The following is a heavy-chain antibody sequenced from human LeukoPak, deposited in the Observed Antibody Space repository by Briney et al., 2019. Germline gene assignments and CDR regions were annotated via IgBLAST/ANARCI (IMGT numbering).Heavy chain of an antibody. CDR2: IYSGGST. V-gene: IGHV3-53*01. D-gene: IGHD2/OR15-2a*01. Sequence: GGSLRLSCAASGFTVTSDYMSWVRQAPGEGLEWVSLIYSGGSTFYADSVKGRFTISRDNSKTTLYLQMNSLRAEDTAVYYCATSYFIDYWGQGTLVTVSS. J-gene: IGHJ4*02. CDR1: GFTVTSDY. CDR3: ATSYFIDY.